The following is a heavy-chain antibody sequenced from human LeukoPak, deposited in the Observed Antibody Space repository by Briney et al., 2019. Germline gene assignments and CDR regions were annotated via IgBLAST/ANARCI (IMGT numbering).Heavy chain of an antibody. CDR1: GFTFSNSW. V-gene: IGHV3-7*05. CDR2: IKQDGSEK. Sequence: GGSLRLSCAASGFTFSNSWMSWIRQAPGQGLEWVANIKQDGSEKYYVDSVKGRFTISRDNARNSLYLQMNSLRAEDTAVYYCARDFHGGQGTLVTVSS. D-gene: IGHD2/OR15-2a*01. J-gene: IGHJ4*02. CDR3: ARDFH.